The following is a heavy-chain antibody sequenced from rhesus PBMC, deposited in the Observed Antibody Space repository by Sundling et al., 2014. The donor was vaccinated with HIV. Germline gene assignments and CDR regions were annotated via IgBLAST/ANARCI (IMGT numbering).Heavy chain of an antibody. CDR3: ARRTIFGLIRTFDS. CDR2: ISANSGST. CDR1: GGSFSGYY. Sequence: QVQLQESGPGLVKPSETLSLTCAVSGGSFSGYYWGWIRQSPGKGLEYIGYISANSGSTNYNPSLKSRVTISNDTSKNQFSLKLTSVTAADTAVYYCARRTIFGLIRTFDSWGQGVLVTVSS. V-gene: IGHV4-99*01. D-gene: IGHD3-3*01. J-gene: IGHJ4*01.